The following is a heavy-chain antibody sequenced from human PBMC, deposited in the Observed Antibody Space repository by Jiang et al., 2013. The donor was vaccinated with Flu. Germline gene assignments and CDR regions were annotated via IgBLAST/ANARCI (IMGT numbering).Heavy chain of an antibody. D-gene: IGHD2-2*03. V-gene: IGHV3-30*18. CDR3: AKDFGKNKYGYPFDS. CDR2: ILYDGSNS. CDR1: GFSFSDYG. Sequence: QLVESGGGVVQPGTSLRLSCVGSGFSFSDYGLHWVRQAPGKGLEWVAVILYDGSNSYYEDSVRGRFSVSRDNSKNTLVLQMYRLKTEDTAVYCCAKDFGKNKYGYPFDSWGQGTLVTVSS. J-gene: IGHJ4*02.